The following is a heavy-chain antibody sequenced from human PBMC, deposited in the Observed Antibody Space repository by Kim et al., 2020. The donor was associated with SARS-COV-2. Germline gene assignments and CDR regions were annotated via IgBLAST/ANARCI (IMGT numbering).Heavy chain of an antibody. Sequence: GGSLRLSCVASGFGFSSYAMSWVRQAPGKGLEWVSAIRDSGGTYYADSVKGRFTISRDNSENTVYLQMNNLRAEDTAIYYCAKHYGSGSYYNLFDYWGQGTLVTVSS. CDR3: AKHYGSGSYYNLFDY. CDR1: GFGFSSYA. CDR2: IRDSGGT. D-gene: IGHD3-10*01. J-gene: IGHJ4*02. V-gene: IGHV3-23*01.